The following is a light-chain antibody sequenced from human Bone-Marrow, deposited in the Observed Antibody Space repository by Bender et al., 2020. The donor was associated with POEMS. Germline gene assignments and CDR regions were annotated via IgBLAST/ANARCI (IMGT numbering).Light chain of an antibody. J-gene: IGLJ2*01. V-gene: IGLV2-14*03. CDR1: ISDIGAYTF. Sequence: QSALTQPPSVSGSPGQSITISCTGTISDIGAYTFVSWYRQHPGQAPKVIIHDVNRRPTGVSDRFSGSKSGNTASLTISGLRPEDEADYFCSSYRPRTTLVFGGGTKVTVL. CDR3: SSYRPRTTLV. CDR2: DVN.